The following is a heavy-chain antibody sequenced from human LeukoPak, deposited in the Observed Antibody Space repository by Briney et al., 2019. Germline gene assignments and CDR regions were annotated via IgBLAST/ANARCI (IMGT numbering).Heavy chain of an antibody. V-gene: IGHV1-2*02. CDR3: ARDNSDDFDI. Sequence: GSSVKVSCKASGYTFTGYYMHWVRQAPGQGLEWMGWINPYSGGTNYAQHFQGRVTMTRDTSITTAYMELSSLRSDDTAVYYCARDNSDDFDIWGQGTMVTVSS. J-gene: IGHJ3*02. CDR2: INPYSGGT. D-gene: IGHD5-24*01. CDR1: GYTFTGYY.